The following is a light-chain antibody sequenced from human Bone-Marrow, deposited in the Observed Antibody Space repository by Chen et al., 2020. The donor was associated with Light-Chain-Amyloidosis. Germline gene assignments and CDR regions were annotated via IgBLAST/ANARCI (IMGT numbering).Light chain of an antibody. Sequence: SSDLTQPPSVSFSPGQTARITCSGDDLPTKYAYWYQQKPGQAPVLVIHRDTERPSGISERFSGSSSGTTATLTISGVQAEDEADYHCQSADSSGTYEVIFGGGTKLTVL. CDR1: DLPTKY. J-gene: IGLJ2*01. CDR2: RDT. CDR3: QSADSSGTYEVI. V-gene: IGLV3-25*03.